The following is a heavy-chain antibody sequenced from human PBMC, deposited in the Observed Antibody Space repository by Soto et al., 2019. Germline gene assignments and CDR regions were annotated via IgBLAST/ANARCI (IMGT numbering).Heavy chain of an antibody. CDR2: INAGNGNT. Sequence: ASVKVSCKASGYTFTSYTIHWVRQAPGQRLEWMGWINAGNGNTKYSQKLQGRVNITRDTSASTAYKELSSLRTEDTVFYYCASEYYFDSSGYYYGMDVWGQGTTVTVSS. CDR1: GYTFTSYT. V-gene: IGHV1-3*01. J-gene: IGHJ6*02. D-gene: IGHD3-22*01. CDR3: ASEYYFDSSGYYYGMDV.